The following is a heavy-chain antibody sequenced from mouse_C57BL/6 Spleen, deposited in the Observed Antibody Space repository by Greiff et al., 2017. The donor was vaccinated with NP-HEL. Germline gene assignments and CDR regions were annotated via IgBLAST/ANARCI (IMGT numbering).Heavy chain of an antibody. Sequence: VQLQQSDAELVKPGAPVKISCKVSGYTFTDHTIHWMKQRPEQGLEWIGYIYPRAGSTKYNEKFKGKATLTAAKSSTTAYMQLNSPTSEASAVYVCARCAYYSNYGTYWGQGTLVTVSS. V-gene: IGHV1-78*01. J-gene: IGHJ3*01. CDR3: ARCAYYSNYGTY. CDR1: GYTFTDHT. D-gene: IGHD2-10*01. CDR2: IYPRAGST.